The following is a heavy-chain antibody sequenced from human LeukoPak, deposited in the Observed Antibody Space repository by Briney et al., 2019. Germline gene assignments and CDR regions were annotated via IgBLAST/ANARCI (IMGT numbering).Heavy chain of an antibody. V-gene: IGHV4-59*01. CDR2: IYFSGTT. D-gene: IGHD4-17*01. CDR1: GGSIGNYY. CDR3: AREDPQTTVPEGLDV. Sequence: TSETLSLTCTVSGGSIGNYYWSWLRQPPGKGLEWIGYIYFSGTTNINPSLKSRVTISVDMSKNQFSLKLSPVTAADTAVYYCAREDPQTTVPEGLDVWGQGTTVTVSS. J-gene: IGHJ6*02.